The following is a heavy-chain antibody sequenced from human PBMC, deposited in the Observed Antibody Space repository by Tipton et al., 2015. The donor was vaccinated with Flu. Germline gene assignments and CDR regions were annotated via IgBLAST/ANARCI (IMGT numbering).Heavy chain of an antibody. CDR3: ARDLSYHYFDS. J-gene: IGHJ4*02. CDR2: ISAGDNNT. Sequence: QLVQSGPEVKKPGASVKVSCKASGYTFTNYALHWVRQAPGQSLEWMGWISAGDNNTRYSQRFQGRLTITRDTSASTAYMDLSSLRSEDTAVYYCARDLSYHYFDSWGQGTLVTVSS. D-gene: IGHD3-16*02. CDR1: GYTFTNYA. V-gene: IGHV1-3*01.